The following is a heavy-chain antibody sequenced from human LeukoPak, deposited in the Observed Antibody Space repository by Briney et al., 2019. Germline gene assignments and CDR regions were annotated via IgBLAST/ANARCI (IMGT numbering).Heavy chain of an antibody. D-gene: IGHD5-24*01. CDR1: GLTFSSYG. Sequence: GGSLRLSCAASGLTFSSYGMHWVRQAPGKGLEWVAFIRYDGNYKYYADSVKGRFTISRDNSKNTLDLQMNSLRAEDTAVYYCARGRDGYNFDYWGQGTLVTVSS. V-gene: IGHV3-30*02. J-gene: IGHJ4*02. CDR2: IRYDGNYK. CDR3: ARGRDGYNFDY.